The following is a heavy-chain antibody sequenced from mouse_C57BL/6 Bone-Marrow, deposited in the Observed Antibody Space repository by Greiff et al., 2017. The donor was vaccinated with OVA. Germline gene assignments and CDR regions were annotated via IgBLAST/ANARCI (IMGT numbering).Heavy chain of an antibody. CDR1: GYTFTSYW. CDR3: ARPGGTSFAY. V-gene: IGHV1-50*01. J-gene: IGHJ3*01. Sequence: QVQLQQPGAELVKPGASVKLSCKASGYTFTSYWMQWVKQRPGQGLEWIGEIDPSDSYTNYNQKFKGKATLTVDTSSSTAYMQLSSLTSEDSAVYYCARPGGTSFAYWGQGTLVTVSA. CDR2: IDPSDSYT.